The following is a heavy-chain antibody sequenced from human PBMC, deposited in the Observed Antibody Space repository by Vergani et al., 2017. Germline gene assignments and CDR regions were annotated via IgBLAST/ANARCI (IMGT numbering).Heavy chain of an antibody. CDR3: ARDWSNYDFWRGTSPQQFDP. CDR1: GGTFSSYA. CDR2: IIPIFGTT. D-gene: IGHD3-3*01. J-gene: IGHJ5*02. Sequence: QVQLVQSGAEVKKPGSSVKVSCKASGGTFSSYAISWVRQSPGQGLEWMGGIIPIFGTTNYAQEFEGRVSITADDSTCTAYMELSSLRSEDTAVYYCARDWSNYDFWRGTSPQQFDPWGQGTLVTGSA. V-gene: IGHV1-69*01.